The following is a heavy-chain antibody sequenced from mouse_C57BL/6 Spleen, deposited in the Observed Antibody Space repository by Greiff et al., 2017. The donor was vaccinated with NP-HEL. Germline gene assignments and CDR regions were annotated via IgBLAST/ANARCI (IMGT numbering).Heavy chain of an antibody. CDR1: GYTFTSYW. CDR3: VKDGAYAMDY. Sequence: QVQLQQPGAELVRPGSSVKLSCKASGYTFTSYWMHWVKQRPIQGLEWIGNIDPSDSETHYNQKFKDKATLTVDKSSSTAYMQLSSLTSEDSAVYYCVKDGAYAMDYWGQGTSVTVSS. CDR2: IDPSDSET. J-gene: IGHJ4*01. V-gene: IGHV1-52*01.